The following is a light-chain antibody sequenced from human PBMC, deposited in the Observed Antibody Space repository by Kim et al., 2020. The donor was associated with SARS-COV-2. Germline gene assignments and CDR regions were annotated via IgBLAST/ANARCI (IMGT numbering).Light chain of an antibody. CDR3: QQYHSTPWT. CDR1: QGNSNS. J-gene: IGKJ1*01. CDR2: LAY. Sequence: ASVGDRVAITCRARQGNSNSLAWYQQKPGKAPKLLVYLAYRLESGVPSRFSGSGSGTDYTLTISSLQPEDFATYYCQQYHSTPWTFGHGTKVDIK. V-gene: IGKV1-NL1*01.